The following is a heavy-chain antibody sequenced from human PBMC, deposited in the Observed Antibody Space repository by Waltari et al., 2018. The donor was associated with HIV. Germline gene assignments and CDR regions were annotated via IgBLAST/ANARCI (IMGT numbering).Heavy chain of an antibody. V-gene: IGHV3-30*18. Sequence: QVQLVEFGGGLVQPGGSLRLSCAPSGSPSKNFPMHGVRQAPGTGLGWVAVISYDGDQYYADAVKVRFTISRDNSKKSLFLQMSSLRPEDAAVYYCAKVAGRSGSYSHYYYGMDVWGQGTTVTVS. J-gene: IGHJ6*02. CDR1: GSPSKNFP. CDR2: ISYDGDQ. D-gene: IGHD1-26*01. CDR3: AKVAGRSGSYSHYYYGMDV.